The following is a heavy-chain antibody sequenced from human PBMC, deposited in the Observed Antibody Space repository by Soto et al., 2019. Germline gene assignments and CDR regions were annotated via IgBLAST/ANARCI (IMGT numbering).Heavy chain of an antibody. J-gene: IGHJ4*02. CDR1: GFTFSSYA. Sequence: PGGSLRLSCAASGFTFSSYAMSWVRQAPGKGLEWVSAISGSGGSTYYADSVKGRFTISRDNSKNTLYLQMNSLRAEDTAVYYCAKDSCVGRHSSGYCPIDYWGQGTLVTVSS. CDR3: AKDSCVGRHSSGYCPIDY. CDR2: ISGSGGST. D-gene: IGHD3-22*01. V-gene: IGHV3-23*01.